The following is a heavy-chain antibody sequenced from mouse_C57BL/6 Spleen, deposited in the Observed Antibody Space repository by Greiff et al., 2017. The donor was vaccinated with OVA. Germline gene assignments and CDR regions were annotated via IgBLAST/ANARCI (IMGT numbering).Heavy chain of an antibody. D-gene: IGHD1-1*01. CDR2: INPNNGGT. J-gene: IGHJ2*01. V-gene: IGHV1-26*01. Sequence: EVQLQQPGPELVKPGASVKISCKASGYTFTDYYMNWVKQSPGKSLEWIGDINPNNGGTNYNQKFKGKATLTVDKSSSTAYMELRILTSEDSSVYYCVRSFTTIVATGFDYWGQGTTLTVSS. CDR1: GYTFTDYY. CDR3: VRSFTTIVATGFDY.